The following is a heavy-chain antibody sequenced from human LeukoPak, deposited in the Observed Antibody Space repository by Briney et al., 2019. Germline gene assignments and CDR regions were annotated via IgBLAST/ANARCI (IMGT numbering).Heavy chain of an antibody. D-gene: IGHD5-18*01. V-gene: IGHV4-34*01. CDR3: ARGRDTAMVSPEGGY. CDR1: GGSFSGYY. Sequence: SETLSLTCAVYGGSFSGYYWSWIRQPPGKGLEWMGEINHSGSTNYNPSLKSRVTISVDTSKNQFSLKLSSVTAADTAVYYCARGRDTAMVSPEGGYWGQGTLVTVSS. CDR2: INHSGST. J-gene: IGHJ4*02.